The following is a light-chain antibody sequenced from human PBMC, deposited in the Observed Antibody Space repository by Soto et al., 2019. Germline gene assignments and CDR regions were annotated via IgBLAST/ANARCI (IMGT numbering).Light chain of an antibody. V-gene: IGKV3-15*01. CDR1: HSAASA. Sequence: EIVLTQSPGTLSLSPGERATLSCRASHSAASAVAWYQQKPGQAPRLLIYGASTRATGIPARFSGSGSGTEFTLTISSLQSEDFAVYFCQQYNKWPITFGQGTRLEIK. CDR2: GAS. CDR3: QQYNKWPIT. J-gene: IGKJ5*01.